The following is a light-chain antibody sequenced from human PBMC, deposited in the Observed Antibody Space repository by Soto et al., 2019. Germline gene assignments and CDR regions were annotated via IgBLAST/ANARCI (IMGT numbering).Light chain of an antibody. CDR1: QSVSIN. V-gene: IGKV3-15*01. CDR2: GAS. Sequence: EIVMTQSPATLSVSPGERATLSCRASQSVSINLAWYQQKPGQAPRLLISGASTRATGIPDRFSGSGSGTEFTLTISSLQSEDFAVYYCQQYNNWWTFGQGTKVEIK. J-gene: IGKJ1*01. CDR3: QQYNNWWT.